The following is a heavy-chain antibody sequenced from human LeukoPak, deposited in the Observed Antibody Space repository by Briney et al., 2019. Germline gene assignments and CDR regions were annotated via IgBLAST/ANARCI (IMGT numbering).Heavy chain of an antibody. CDR1: GFTFSSNA. D-gene: IGHD5-24*01. J-gene: IGHJ4*02. CDR2: MSYDGTSE. V-gene: IGHV3-30-3*01. Sequence: GGSLRLSCAASGFTFSSNAMHWVRQAPGKGLEWVAVMSYDGTSEYYADSVRGRFTISRDHSQNMLHLQMNSLRDGDTALYYCVRDRRDGKNLAYHFDFWGQGTLVTVSS. CDR3: VRDRRDGKNLAYHFDF.